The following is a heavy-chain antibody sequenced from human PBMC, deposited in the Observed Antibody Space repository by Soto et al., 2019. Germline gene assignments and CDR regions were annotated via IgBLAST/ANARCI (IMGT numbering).Heavy chain of an antibody. D-gene: IGHD6-19*01. V-gene: IGHV1-69*01. Sequence: QVQLVQSGAEVQKPGSSVTVSCKASGGNFRSYAISWVRQAPGQGLEWMGGIIPIFGTANYAQKCQGRVTMTADESTSTAYMERSSLRSEDTAVYYCAREAGIAVAAHYSYGMDVRGQGTTVTVSS. J-gene: IGHJ6*02. CDR2: IIPIFGTA. CDR3: AREAGIAVAAHYSYGMDV. CDR1: GGNFRSYA.